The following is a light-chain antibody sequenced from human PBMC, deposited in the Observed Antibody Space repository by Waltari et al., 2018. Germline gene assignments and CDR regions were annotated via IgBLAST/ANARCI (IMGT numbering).Light chain of an antibody. J-gene: IGKJ2*01. Sequence: DIQMTQSPSSLSASVGDRVTITCRASQSISNFLNWYQQKPGEAPKVLIFAATSLQSGGPSRFSGSGSGTEFTLTVTSLQPEDFATYYCQQSYSTPYTFGQTNLDIK. CDR2: AAT. CDR1: QSISNF. V-gene: IGKV1-39*01. CDR3: QQSYSTPYT.